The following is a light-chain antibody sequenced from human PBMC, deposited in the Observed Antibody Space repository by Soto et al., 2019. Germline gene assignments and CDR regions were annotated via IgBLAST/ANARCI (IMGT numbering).Light chain of an antibody. V-gene: IGKV1-5*01. Sequence: DIQMTQSPSTLSASVGDRVTITCRASQSISDWLALYQQIPGKAPKLLFYDASTLQIGVPSRFSGSGSGTEFNLPIISLQPDDFATYYCQQYKSATFGQRTKLEIK. J-gene: IGKJ2*01. CDR1: QSISDW. CDR2: DAS. CDR3: QQYKSAT.